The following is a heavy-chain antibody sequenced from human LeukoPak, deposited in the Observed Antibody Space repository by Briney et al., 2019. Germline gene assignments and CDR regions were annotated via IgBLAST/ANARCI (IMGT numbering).Heavy chain of an antibody. D-gene: IGHD3-10*01. V-gene: IGHV3-23*01. J-gene: IGHJ6*02. CDR3: AKTFGEVRKYYYGMDV. CDR2: ISGSGGST. Sequence: PGGSLRLSCAASGFTFSSYAMSWVRQAPGKGLEWVSAISGSGGSTYYADSVKGRFTISRDNSKNTLYLQMNSLRAEDTAVYYCAKTFGEVRKYYYGMDVWGQGTTVTVSS. CDR1: GFTFSSYA.